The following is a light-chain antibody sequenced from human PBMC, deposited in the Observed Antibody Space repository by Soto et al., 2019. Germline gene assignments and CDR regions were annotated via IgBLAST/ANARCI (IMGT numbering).Light chain of an antibody. V-gene: IGKV3-20*01. CDR1: QSVSSTF. CDR2: GAS. Sequence: DIVLTQSPGTLSLSPGERATLSCRASQSVSSTFFAWYQQKPGQAPSLRMFGASNRATGIPDRFSGSGSGTDFTRTISRLEPEDFAMHYCQQYGTSPRGTFGQGTKVEVK. CDR3: QQYGTSPRGT. J-gene: IGKJ1*01.